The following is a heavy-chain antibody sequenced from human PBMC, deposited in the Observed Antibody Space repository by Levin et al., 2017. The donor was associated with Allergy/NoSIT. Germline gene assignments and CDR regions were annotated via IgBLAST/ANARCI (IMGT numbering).Heavy chain of an antibody. Sequence: VASVKVSCAASGFTFDDYGMSWVRQAPGKGLEWVSGINWNGGSTGYADSVKGRFTISRDNAKNSLYLQMNSLRAEDTALYYCAREDSLVTATLDYWGQGTLVTVSS. D-gene: IGHD2-21*02. CDR3: AREDSLVTATLDY. V-gene: IGHV3-20*04. CDR1: GFTFDDYG. J-gene: IGHJ4*02. CDR2: INWNGGST.